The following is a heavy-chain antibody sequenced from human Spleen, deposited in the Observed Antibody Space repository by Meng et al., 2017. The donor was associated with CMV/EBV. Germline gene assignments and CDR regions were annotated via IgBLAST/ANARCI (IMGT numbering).Heavy chain of an antibody. CDR1: GYAFTSYH. CDR2: INPSGGGT. J-gene: IGHJ3*02. V-gene: IGHV1-46*01. CDR3: AKGGIGYGTPMAFDI. D-gene: IGHD5-18*01. Sequence: ASVKVSCKASGYAFTSYHMHWVRQAPGQGLEWMGIINPSGGGTTYAQKFQGRVTLTRDTSTNTVYMELSGLRSEDTAVYYCAKGGIGYGTPMAFDIWGQGTMVTVSS.